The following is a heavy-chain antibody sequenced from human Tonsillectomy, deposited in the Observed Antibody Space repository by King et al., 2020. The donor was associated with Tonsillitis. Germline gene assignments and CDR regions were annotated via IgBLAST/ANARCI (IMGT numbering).Heavy chain of an antibody. J-gene: IGHJ4*02. CDR3: AKERGLGELSLRVFDY. V-gene: IGHV3-9*01. CDR2: ISGNSGSI. Sequence: EVQLVESGGGLVQPGRSLRLSCAASGFTFDDYAMHWVRQAPGKGLELVSGISGNSGSIGYADSVKCRFTISRDNAKNSLYLQMNSLRAEDTALYYCAKERGLGELSLRVFDYWGQGTLVTVSS. CDR1: GFTFDDYA. D-gene: IGHD3-16*02.